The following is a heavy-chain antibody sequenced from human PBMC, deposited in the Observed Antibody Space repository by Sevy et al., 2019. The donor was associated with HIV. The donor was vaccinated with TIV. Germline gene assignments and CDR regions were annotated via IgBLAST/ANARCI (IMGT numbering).Heavy chain of an antibody. CDR1: GFSLNNYW. D-gene: IGHD6-13*01. J-gene: IGHJ4*02. V-gene: IGHV3-7*01. CDR2: IKQDGSVK. CDR3: VRAIAAAGSF. Sequence: GGSLRLSCAASGFSLNNYWMNWVRQAPGKGLEWVANIKQDGSVKYYVDSVNGRFTISRDNARNLLYLQINSLRVEDTALYYCVRAIAAAGSFWGQGTLVTVSS.